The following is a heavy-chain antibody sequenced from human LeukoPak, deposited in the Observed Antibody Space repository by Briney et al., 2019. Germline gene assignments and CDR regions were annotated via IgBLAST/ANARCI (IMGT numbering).Heavy chain of an antibody. V-gene: IGHV4-34*01. CDR1: GGSFSGYY. CDR3: ARGRFLEWLFPPYFDY. CDR2: INHSGST. Sequence: PSEXLSLTCAVYGGSFSGYYWSWLRQPPGKGLEWIGEINHSGSTNYNPSLKSRVTISVDTSKNQFSLKLSSVTAADTAVYYCARGRFLEWLFPPYFDYWGQGTLVTVSS. D-gene: IGHD3-3*01. J-gene: IGHJ4*02.